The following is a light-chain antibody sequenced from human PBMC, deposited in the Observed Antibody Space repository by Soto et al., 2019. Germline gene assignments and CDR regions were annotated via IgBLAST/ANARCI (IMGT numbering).Light chain of an antibody. CDR3: QLLIDWGT. CDR2: DAS. J-gene: IGKJ1*01. Sequence: EIVLTQSPATLSLSPGERATLSCRASQSVSTYLAWYQYKHGQAPRLLIYDASITATGIPDRFSASGSGTDLSLTLGRREPEQCAGYFCQLLIDWGTFGQGTKVEI. V-gene: IGKV3-11*01. CDR1: QSVSTY.